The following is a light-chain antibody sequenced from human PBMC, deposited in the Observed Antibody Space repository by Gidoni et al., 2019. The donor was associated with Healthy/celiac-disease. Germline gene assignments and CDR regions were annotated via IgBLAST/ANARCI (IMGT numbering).Light chain of an antibody. CDR3: QQRSNWPLYT. CDR2: DAS. V-gene: IGKV3-11*01. J-gene: IGKJ2*01. Sequence: EIVFTQSPATLSLSPGERATLSCRASQSVSSYLAWYQQKPGQAPRLLIYDASNRATGIPARFSGRGSGTDFTLTISSLEPEEFAVYYCQQRSNWPLYTFGQGTKLEIK. CDR1: QSVSSY.